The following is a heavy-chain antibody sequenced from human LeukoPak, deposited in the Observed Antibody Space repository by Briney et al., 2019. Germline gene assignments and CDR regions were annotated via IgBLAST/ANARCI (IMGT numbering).Heavy chain of an antibody. D-gene: IGHD6-19*01. CDR3: AKARKVAGIWR. J-gene: IGHJ4*02. Sequence: GGSLRLSCAASGFTFSSHAMSWVRQAPGKGLEWVSAISGSGGSTYYADSVKGRFTISRDNSKNTLYLQMNSLRAEDTAVYYCAKARKVAGIWRWGQGTLVTVSS. V-gene: IGHV3-23*01. CDR1: GFTFSSHA. CDR2: ISGSGGST.